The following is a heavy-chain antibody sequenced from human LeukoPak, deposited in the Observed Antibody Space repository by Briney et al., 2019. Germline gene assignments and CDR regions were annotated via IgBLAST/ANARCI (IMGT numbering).Heavy chain of an antibody. D-gene: IGHD1-26*01. Sequence: PSETLSLTCTVSGGSIRNSSYYWGWIRQPPGKGLEWIGSVYYSGSTYYNPSLKSRVTISVDTSTNQFSLKLRSVTAADTAVYYCARLRYSGSYPYRFDPWGQGTLVTVSS. V-gene: IGHV4-39*01. CDR3: ARLRYSGSYPYRFDP. CDR1: GGSIRNSSYY. CDR2: VYYSGST. J-gene: IGHJ5*02.